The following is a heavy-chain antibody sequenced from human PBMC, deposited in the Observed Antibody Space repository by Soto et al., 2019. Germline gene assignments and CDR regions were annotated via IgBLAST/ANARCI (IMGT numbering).Heavy chain of an antibody. CDR2: ISPYNGDT. J-gene: IGHJ5*02. V-gene: IGHV1-18*01. CDR1: GYTFTSYV. CDR3: ARATQLSDRGVRGLFDP. D-gene: IGHD2-2*01. Sequence: QVQLVQSGADVKKPGASVKVSCKASGYTFTSYVISWVRQAPGQGLEWVGWISPYNGDTNYAQKLQGRVTMTTDTVTSTAYMELRSLISDDTAVYYCARATQLSDRGVRGLFDPWGQGTLVTVSS.